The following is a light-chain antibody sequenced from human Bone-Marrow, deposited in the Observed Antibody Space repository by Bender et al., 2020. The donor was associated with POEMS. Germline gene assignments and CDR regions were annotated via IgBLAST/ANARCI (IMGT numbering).Light chain of an antibody. J-gene: IGLJ2*01. CDR1: SSDIGSYNL. V-gene: IGLV2-23*02. Sequence: QSPLTQPASVSGSPGQSVTISCTGTSSDIGSYNLVSWYQQHPGKAPKLIIYAVSERPSGISARFSASKSDNTASLTISGLQAEDEADYYCCSYARGYSVVFGGGTKVTVL. CDR2: AVS. CDR3: CSYARGYSVV.